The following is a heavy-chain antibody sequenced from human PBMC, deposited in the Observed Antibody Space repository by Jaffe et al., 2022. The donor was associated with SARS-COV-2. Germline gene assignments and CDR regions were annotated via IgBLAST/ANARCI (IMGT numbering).Heavy chain of an antibody. CDR3: ARYKYGYCSGGSCYSASWFDP. J-gene: IGHJ5*02. V-gene: IGHV1-18*01. CDR1: GYTFTSYG. D-gene: IGHD2-15*01. Sequence: QVQLVQSGAEVKKPGASVKVSCKASGYTFTSYGISWVRQAPGQGLEWMGWISAYNGNTNYAQKLQGRVTMTTDTSTSTAYMELRSLRSDDTAVYYCARYKYGYCSGGSCYSASWFDPWGQGTLVTVSS. CDR2: ISAYNGNT.